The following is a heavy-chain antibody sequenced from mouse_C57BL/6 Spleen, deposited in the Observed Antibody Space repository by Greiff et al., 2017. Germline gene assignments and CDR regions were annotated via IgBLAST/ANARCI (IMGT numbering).Heavy chain of an antibody. J-gene: IGHJ1*03. V-gene: IGHV1-53*01. D-gene: IGHD1-1*01. Sequence: QVQLPQPGTELVTPGASVKLSCKASGYTFPSYWMHWVKQRPGQGLEWIGNINPSNGGTNYNEQFKSKATLTVDKASSTAYMQLSSLTSGDSAVYYCARGVVATRYFDVWGTGTTVTVSS. CDR2: INPSNGGT. CDR1: GYTFPSYW. CDR3: ARGVVATRYFDV.